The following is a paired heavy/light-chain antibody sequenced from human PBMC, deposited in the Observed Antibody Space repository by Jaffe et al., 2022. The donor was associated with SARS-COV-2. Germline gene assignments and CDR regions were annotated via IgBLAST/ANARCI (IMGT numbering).Light chain of an antibody. CDR1: SSNIGSYY. CDR2: GNN. V-gene: IGLV1-47*01. Sequence: QSVLTQPPSASGTPGQRVTISCSGSSSNIGSYYVYWYQQLPGTAPKLLIYGNNQRPSGVPDRFSGSKSGTSASLAISGLRSEDEADYYCTTWDDSLSGWVFGGGTKLTVL. CDR3: TTWDDSLSGWV. J-gene: IGLJ3*02.
Heavy chain of an antibody. CDR2: IPSGRSTI. D-gene: IGHD3-22*01. J-gene: IGHJ4*02. Sequence: EVQLVESGGGLIQPGGSLRLSCAASGFSFSSYSMNWVRQAPGKGLEWVSYIPSGRSTIYDADSVRGRFTISRDNAKNSLYLQMNSLRDEDTAVYYCARGHYYDSGYWGFDYWGQGTLVTVSS. CDR3: ARGHYYDSGYWGFDY. V-gene: IGHV3-48*02. CDR1: GFSFSSYS.